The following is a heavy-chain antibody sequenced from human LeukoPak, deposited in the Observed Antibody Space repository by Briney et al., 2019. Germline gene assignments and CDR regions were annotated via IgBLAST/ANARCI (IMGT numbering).Heavy chain of an antibody. J-gene: IGHJ4*02. D-gene: IGHD3/OR15-3a*01. V-gene: IGHV1-24*01. CDR1: GYTLTELS. CDR3: ATPLGTGPYYFDY. CDR2: FDPEDGET. Sequence: ASVKVSCKVSGYTLTELSMHWVRLAPGKGLEWMGGFDPEDGETIYAQKFQGRVTMTEDTSTDTAYMELSGLRSEDTAVYYCATPLGTGPYYFDYWGQGTLVTVSS.